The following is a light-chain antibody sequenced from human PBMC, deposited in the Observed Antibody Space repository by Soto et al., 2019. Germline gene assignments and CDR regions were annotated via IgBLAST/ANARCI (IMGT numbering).Light chain of an antibody. Sequence: QPVLTQSPSASASLGASVKLTCTLRSGHSSYAIAWHQQQPEKGPRYLMKLNSDGSHSKGDGIPDRFSGSSSGAERYLTISSLQSEDEADYYCQTWGTGNRVFGTGTKLTVL. CDR2: LNSDGSH. CDR1: SGHSSYA. V-gene: IGLV4-69*01. J-gene: IGLJ1*01. CDR3: QTWGTGNRV.